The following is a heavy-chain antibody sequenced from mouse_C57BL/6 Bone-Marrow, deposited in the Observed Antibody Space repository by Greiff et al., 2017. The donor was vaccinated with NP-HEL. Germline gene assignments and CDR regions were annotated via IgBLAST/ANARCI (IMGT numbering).Heavy chain of an antibody. J-gene: IGHJ2*01. CDR2: IDPEDDET. Sequence: EVQPVEFGAELVKPGAAAKSSCLALGFNIKDYYMHWVMQRSEQGVEWIGRIDPEDDETKYAPKFQGKATITADTSPNTSYLQLSSLTSEDTAVYYCARVHYGSSPYYFDYWGQGTTLTVSS. V-gene: IGHV14-2*01. D-gene: IGHD1-1*01. CDR1: GFNIKDYY. CDR3: ARVHYGSSPYYFDY.